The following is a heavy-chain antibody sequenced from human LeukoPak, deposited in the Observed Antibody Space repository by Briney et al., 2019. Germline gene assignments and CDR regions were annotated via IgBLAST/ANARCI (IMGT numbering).Heavy chain of an antibody. Sequence: ASVKVSCKASGYTFTSYGINWVRQAPGQGLEWMGMINAYNGNTNYAQKLQGRVTMTTDTSTSTPYMELSRLRSDDTAVYYCARFSVGGLNDIGYWGQGTLVTVSS. J-gene: IGHJ4*02. D-gene: IGHD3/OR15-3a*01. V-gene: IGHV1-18*01. CDR2: INAYNGNT. CDR1: GYTFTSYG. CDR3: ARFSVGGLNDIGY.